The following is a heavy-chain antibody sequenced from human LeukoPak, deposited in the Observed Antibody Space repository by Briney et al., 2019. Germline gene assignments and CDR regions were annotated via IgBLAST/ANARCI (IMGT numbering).Heavy chain of an antibody. CDR2: INHSGST. Sequence: PSETLSLTCTVSGGSISSGDYYWSWIRQPPGKGLEWIGEINHSGSTNYNPSLKSRVTISVDTSKNQFSLKLSSVTAADTAVYYCARGTHYGDIYYYSYMDVWGKGTTVTVSS. V-gene: IGHV4-39*07. J-gene: IGHJ6*03. CDR1: GGSISSGDYY. CDR3: ARGTHYGDIYYYSYMDV. D-gene: IGHD4-17*01.